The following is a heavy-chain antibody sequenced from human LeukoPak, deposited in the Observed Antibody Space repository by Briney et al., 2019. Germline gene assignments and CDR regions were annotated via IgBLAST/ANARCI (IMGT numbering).Heavy chain of an antibody. Sequence: GASVKDSCKASGYTFTSYGIGWVRQAPGQGLEWMGWISAYNGNTNYAQKLQGRVTMTTDTSTSTAYMELRSLRSDDTAVYYCARDGRLWFGELSTRWGQGTLVTVSS. CDR2: ISAYNGNT. J-gene: IGHJ4*02. CDR3: ARDGRLWFGELSTR. V-gene: IGHV1-18*01. D-gene: IGHD3-10*01. CDR1: GYTFTSYG.